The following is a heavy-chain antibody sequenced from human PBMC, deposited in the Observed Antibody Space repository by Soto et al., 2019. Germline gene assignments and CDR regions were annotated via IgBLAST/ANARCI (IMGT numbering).Heavy chain of an antibody. D-gene: IGHD3-10*01. CDR3: ALGSGCEAFNNWFDP. V-gene: IGHV1-69*12. Sequence: QVQLVQSGAEVKKPGSSVKVSCKASGGTFSSYAISWVRQAPGQGLEWMGGIIPIFGTANYAQKFQGRVTITAEESTRTAYMGVSSLGSEDTAVYYCALGSGCEAFNNWFDPWGQGTLVTVSS. CDR1: GGTFSSYA. CDR2: IIPIFGTA. J-gene: IGHJ5*02.